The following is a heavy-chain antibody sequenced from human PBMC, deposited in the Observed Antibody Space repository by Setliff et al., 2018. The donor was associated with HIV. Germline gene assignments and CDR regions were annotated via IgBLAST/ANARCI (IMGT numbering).Heavy chain of an antibody. Sequence: PGGSLRLSCEASGFIFSSHAMSWVRQVPGKGLEWVSGINWNGGSTGYADSVKGRFTISRDNAKNSLYLQMNSLRAEDTALYYCARGRGEGASYFDYWGQGTLVTVSS. CDR3: ARGRGEGASYFDY. CDR2: INWNGGST. J-gene: IGHJ4*02. D-gene: IGHD1-26*01. V-gene: IGHV3-20*04. CDR1: GFIFSSHA.